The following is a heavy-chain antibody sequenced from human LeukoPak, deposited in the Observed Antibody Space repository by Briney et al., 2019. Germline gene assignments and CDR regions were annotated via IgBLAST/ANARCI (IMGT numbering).Heavy chain of an antibody. D-gene: IGHD6-13*01. V-gene: IGHV3-11*01. CDR1: GFTFSDYY. Sequence: GGSLRLSRAASGFTFSDYYMSWIRQAPGKGLEWVSYISSSGSTIYYADSVKGRFTISRDNAKNSLYLQMNSLRAEDTAVYYCARTAVAGYYYFDHWGQGALVTVSS. CDR2: ISSSGSTI. CDR3: ARTAVAGYYYFDH. J-gene: IGHJ4*02.